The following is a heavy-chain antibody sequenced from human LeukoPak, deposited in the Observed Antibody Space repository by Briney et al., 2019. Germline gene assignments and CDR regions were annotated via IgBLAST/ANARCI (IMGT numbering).Heavy chain of an antibody. CDR3: ARDYGGNLYYFDY. Sequence: SETLSLTCAVSGDSVSSVSYYWGWIRQPPGKGLEWIGTIYYSGSTYYNPSLKSRVTISVDTSNNQFSLRLSSVTAADTAVYYCARDYGGNLYYFDYWGQGTLVTVSS. V-gene: IGHV4-39*07. D-gene: IGHD4-23*01. CDR1: GDSVSSVSYY. J-gene: IGHJ4*02. CDR2: IYYSGST.